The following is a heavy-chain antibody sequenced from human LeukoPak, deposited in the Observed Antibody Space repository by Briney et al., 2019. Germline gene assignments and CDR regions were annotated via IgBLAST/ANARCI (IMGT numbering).Heavy chain of an antibody. D-gene: IGHD3-22*01. V-gene: IGHV3-21*01. CDR3: ARDYYDSSGWGNYYYYYGMDV. CDR1: EFTFSSYV. CDR2: ISSSSSYI. J-gene: IGHJ6*02. Sequence: GGSLRLSCAASEFTFSSYVMTWVRQAPGKGLEWVSAISSSSSYIYYADSVKGRFTISRDNAKNSLYLQMNSLRAEDTAVYYCARDYYDSSGWGNYYYYYGMDVWGQGTTVTVSS.